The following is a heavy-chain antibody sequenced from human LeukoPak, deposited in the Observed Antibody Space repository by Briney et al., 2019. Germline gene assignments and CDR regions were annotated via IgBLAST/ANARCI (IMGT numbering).Heavy chain of an antibody. CDR3: ARDSSGWYFDY. CDR2: IYYSGST. D-gene: IGHD6-19*01. J-gene: IGHJ4*02. V-gene: IGHV4-59*01. Sequence: SETLSLTCTVSGGSISSYYWSWIRQPPGKGLEWIGYIYYSGSTNHNPSLKSRVTISVDTSKNQFSLKLSSVTAADTAVYYCARDSSGWYFDYWGQGTLVTVSS. CDR1: GGSISSYY.